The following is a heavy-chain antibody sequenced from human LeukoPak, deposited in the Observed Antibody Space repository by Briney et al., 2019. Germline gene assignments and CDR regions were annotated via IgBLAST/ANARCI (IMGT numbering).Heavy chain of an antibody. CDR2: ISSSSSYI. Sequence: GGSLRLSCAASGFTFSSYSMNWVRQAPGKGLEWVSSISSSSSYIYYADSVKGRFTISRDNAKNSLYLQMNSLRAEDTAVYYCARDRVHNDAFDIWGQGTMVTVSS. J-gene: IGHJ3*02. V-gene: IGHV3-21*01. CDR3: ARDRVHNDAFDI. CDR1: GFTFSSYS.